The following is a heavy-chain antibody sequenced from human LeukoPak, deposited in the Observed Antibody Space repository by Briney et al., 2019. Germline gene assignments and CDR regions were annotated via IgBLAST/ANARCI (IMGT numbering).Heavy chain of an antibody. V-gene: IGHV4-39*01. J-gene: IGHJ4*02. Sequence: PSETLSLTCTVSGGSISSSSYYWGWIRQPPGKGLEWIGSIYYSGSTYYNPSLKSRVTISVDTSKNQFSLKLSSVTAADTAVYYCARRGGSSRYVDYWGQGTLVTVSS. CDR2: IYYSGST. CDR3: ARRGGSSRYVDY. CDR1: GGSISSSSYY. D-gene: IGHD6-13*01.